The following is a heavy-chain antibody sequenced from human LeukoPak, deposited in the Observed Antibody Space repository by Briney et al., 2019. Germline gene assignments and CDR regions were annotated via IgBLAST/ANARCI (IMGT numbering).Heavy chain of an antibody. CDR3: ARGRVRKCYFDY. CDR1: GGSFSGYY. Sequence: PSETPSLTCAVYGGSFSGYYWSWIRQPPGKGLEWIGEINHSGSTNYNPSLKSRVTISVDTSKNQFSLKLSSVTAADTAVYYCARGRVRKCYFDYWGQGTLVTVSS. D-gene: IGHD1-1*01. V-gene: IGHV4-34*01. CDR2: INHSGST. J-gene: IGHJ4*02.